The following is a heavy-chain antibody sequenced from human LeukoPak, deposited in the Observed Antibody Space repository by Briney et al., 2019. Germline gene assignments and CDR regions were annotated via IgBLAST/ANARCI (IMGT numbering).Heavy chain of an antibody. J-gene: IGHJ3*02. D-gene: IGHD1-26*01. Sequence: KTSETLSLTCTVSGGSISSGSYYWSWIRQPAGKGLEWIGRIYTSGSTNYNPSLKSRVTISVDTSKNQFSLKLSSVTAADTAVYYCARTPIVGARGDAFDIWGQGTMVTVSS. CDR2: IYTSGST. CDR3: ARTPIVGARGDAFDI. V-gene: IGHV4-61*02. CDR1: GGSISSGSYY.